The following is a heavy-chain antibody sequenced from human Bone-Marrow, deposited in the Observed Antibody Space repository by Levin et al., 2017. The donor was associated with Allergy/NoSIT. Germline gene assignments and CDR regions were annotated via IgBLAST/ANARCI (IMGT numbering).Heavy chain of an antibody. CDR2: ISSGSTTI. CDR1: GFTFSTYN. D-gene: IGHD5-24*01. V-gene: IGHV3-48*01. J-gene: IGHJ6*02. Sequence: GESLKISCAASGFTFSTYNMNWVRQAPGKGLEWLSYISSGSTTIYYADSVKGRFTISRDNAKKSLYLQMNSLRAEDTAMYYCARKMSSYYGMDVWGQGTTVTVSS. CDR3: ARKMSSYYGMDV.